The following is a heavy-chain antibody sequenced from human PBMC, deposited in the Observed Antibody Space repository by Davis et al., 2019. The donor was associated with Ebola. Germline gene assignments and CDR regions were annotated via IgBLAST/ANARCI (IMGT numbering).Heavy chain of an antibody. D-gene: IGHD6-6*01. CDR2: MNPNSGNT. Sequence: ASVKVSCKASGYTFTSYDINWVRQATGQGLEWMGWMNPNSGNTGYAQKFQGRVTMTRNTSISTAYMELSSLRSEDTAVYYCARGGRRKKYSSSRDFDYWGQGTLVTVSS. V-gene: IGHV1-8*01. J-gene: IGHJ4*02. CDR1: GYTFTSYD. CDR3: ARGGRRKKYSSSRDFDY.